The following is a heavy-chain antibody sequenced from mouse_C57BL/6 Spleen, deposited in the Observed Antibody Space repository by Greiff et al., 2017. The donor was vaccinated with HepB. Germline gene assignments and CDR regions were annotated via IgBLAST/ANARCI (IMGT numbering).Heavy chain of an antibody. CDR1: GYTFTSYW. CDR2: IDPSDSYT. J-gene: IGHJ2*01. V-gene: IGHV1-50*01. CDR3: ARMARDSSGYVPFDY. D-gene: IGHD3-2*02. Sequence: QVQLQQPGAELVKPGASVKLSCKASGYTFTSYWMQWVKQRPGQGLEWIGEIDPSDSYTNYNQKFKGKATLTVDTSSSTAYMQLSSLTSEDSAVYYCARMARDSSGYVPFDYWGQGTTLTVSS.